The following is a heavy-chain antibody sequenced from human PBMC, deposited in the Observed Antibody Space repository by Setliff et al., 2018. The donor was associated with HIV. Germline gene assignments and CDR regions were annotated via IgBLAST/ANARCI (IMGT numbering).Heavy chain of an antibody. V-gene: IGHV1-18*01. Sequence: GASVKVSCKASGYTFASYGITWVRQAPGQGLEWMGWISAYDGNTNYAQKVRERVTLTTDTATNTAFMELKNLTSADTAVYFCARSDWELFLSSFDYWGQGTQVTVSS. CDR2: ISAYDGNT. D-gene: IGHD1-26*01. CDR3: ARSDWELFLSSFDY. J-gene: IGHJ4*02. CDR1: GYTFASYG.